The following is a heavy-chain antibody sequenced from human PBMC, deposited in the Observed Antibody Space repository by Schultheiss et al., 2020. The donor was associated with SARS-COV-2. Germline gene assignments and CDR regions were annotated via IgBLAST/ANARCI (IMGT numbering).Heavy chain of an antibody. CDR1: GGSISSYY. D-gene: IGHD3-22*01. CDR3: ARGYSSGYTLGY. J-gene: IGHJ4*02. CDR2: IYYSGST. V-gene: IGHV4-59*01. Sequence: SETLSLTCTVSGGSISSYYWSWIRQPPGKGLEWIGYIYYSGSTNYNPSLKSRVTISVDTSKNQFSLKLSSVTAADTAVYYCARGYSSGYTLGYWGQGTLVTVSS.